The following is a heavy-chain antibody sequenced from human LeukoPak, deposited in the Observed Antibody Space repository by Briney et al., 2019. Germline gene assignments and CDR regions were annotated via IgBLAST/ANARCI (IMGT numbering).Heavy chain of an antibody. J-gene: IGHJ6*02. CDR3: ARNRPNYGDYYGMDV. V-gene: IGHV3-7*01. CDR1: GFTFSSYW. D-gene: IGHD4-17*01. CDR2: IKQDGSEK. Sequence: PGGSLRLSCAASGFTFSSYWMSWVRQAPGKGLGWVANIKQDGSEKYYVDSVKGRFTISRDNAKNSLYLQMNSLRAEDTAVYYCARNRPNYGDYYGMDVWGQGTTVTVSS.